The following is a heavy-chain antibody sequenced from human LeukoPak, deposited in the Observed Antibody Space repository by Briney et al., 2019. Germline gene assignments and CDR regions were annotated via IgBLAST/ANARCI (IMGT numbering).Heavy chain of an antibody. CDR1: GFTFSSYS. Sequence: NPGGSLRLSCAASGFTFSSYSMNWVRQAPGKGPEWVSSISSSSSYIYYADSVKGRFTISRDNAKNSLYLQMNSLRAEDTAVYYCARENIVLMVYAIDDWGQGTLVTVSS. CDR3: ARENIVLMVYAIDD. J-gene: IGHJ4*02. CDR2: ISSSSSYI. D-gene: IGHD2-8*01. V-gene: IGHV3-21*01.